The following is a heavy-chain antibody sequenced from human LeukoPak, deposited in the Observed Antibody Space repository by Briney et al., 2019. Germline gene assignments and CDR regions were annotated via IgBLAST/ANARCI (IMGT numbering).Heavy chain of an antibody. CDR2: INPSGGST. Sequence: ASVKVSCKASGYTFTSYYMHWVRQAPGQGLEWMGIINPSGGSTSYAQKFQGRVTMTRDTSTSTVYMELSSLRSEDTAVYYCAREASSGYYVFLPLDYWGQGTLVTVSS. V-gene: IGHV1-46*01. J-gene: IGHJ4*02. D-gene: IGHD3-22*01. CDR3: AREASSGYYVFLPLDY. CDR1: GYTFTSYY.